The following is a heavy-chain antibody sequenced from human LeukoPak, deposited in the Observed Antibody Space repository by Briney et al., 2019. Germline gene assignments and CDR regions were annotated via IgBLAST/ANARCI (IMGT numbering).Heavy chain of an antibody. CDR1: GFTVSSYS. D-gene: IGHD3-22*01. J-gene: IGHJ4*02. CDR2: ISGSSSTI. Sequence: GGSLRLSCVASGFTVSSYSMNWVRQAPGKGLEWGSYISGSSSTIYYADSVKGRFTISRDNGKNTLYLQMNSLRAEDTAVYYCVRGSTYYDSSGQVPFDYWGQGTLVTVSS. V-gene: IGHV3-48*01. CDR3: VRGSTYYDSSGQVPFDY.